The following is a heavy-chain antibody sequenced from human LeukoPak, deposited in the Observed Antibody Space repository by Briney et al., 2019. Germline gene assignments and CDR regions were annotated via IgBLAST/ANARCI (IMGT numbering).Heavy chain of an antibody. D-gene: IGHD3-22*01. CDR2: IIPIFGTA. CDR3: ARDPGVGYYTAKYFQH. CDR1: GGTFSSYA. J-gene: IGHJ1*01. Sequence: SVKVSCKASGGTFSSYAISWVRQAPGQGLEWMGGIIPIFGTANYAQKFQGRVTITTDESTSTAYMELSSLRSEDTAVYYCARDPGVGYYTAKYFQHWGQGTLVTVSS. V-gene: IGHV1-69*05.